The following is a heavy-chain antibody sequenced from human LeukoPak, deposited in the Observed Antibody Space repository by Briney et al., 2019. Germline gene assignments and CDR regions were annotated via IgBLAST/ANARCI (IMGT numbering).Heavy chain of an antibody. CDR1: GFTFSSYS. J-gene: IGHJ6*02. CDR3: ARDLRGMSVWGHYYYGMDV. D-gene: IGHD3-16*01. Sequence: PGGSLRLSCAASGFTFSSYSMNWVRQAPGKGLEWVSYISSSSSTIYYADSVKGRFTISRDNAKNSLYLQMNSLRAEDTAVYYCARDLRGMSVWGHYYYGMDVWGQGTTVTVSS. CDR2: ISSSSSTI. V-gene: IGHV3-48*04.